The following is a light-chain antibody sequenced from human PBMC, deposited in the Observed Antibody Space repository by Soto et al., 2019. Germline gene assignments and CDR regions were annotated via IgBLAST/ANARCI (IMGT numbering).Light chain of an antibody. Sequence: EIVMTQSPATLSVSPGERANISCRASQSVGSNLAWYQQKPGQAPRLLIYGASTRSIGIPARFSGSGSGTEFTLTISSLQSEDFAVYYCQQYNNWPLFGGGTKVDIK. J-gene: IGKJ4*01. CDR1: QSVGSN. CDR2: GAS. V-gene: IGKV3-15*01. CDR3: QQYNNWPL.